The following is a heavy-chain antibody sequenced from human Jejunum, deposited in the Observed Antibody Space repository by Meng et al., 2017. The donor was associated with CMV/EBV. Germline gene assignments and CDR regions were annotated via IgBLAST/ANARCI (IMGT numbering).Heavy chain of an antibody. CDR2: TTYDGSEN. V-gene: IGHV3-30*02. J-gene: IGHJ5*02. Sequence: GVTISRNGMNRVSQAPGKGLEWVAFTTYDGSENVYLDSVKGRFTISRDNSKNTVYLQMNRLRAEDTAVYYCARDPHDFWNGKNWFDPWGQGTLVTVSS. CDR1: GVTISRNG. CDR3: ARDPHDFWNGKNWFDP. D-gene: IGHD3-3*01.